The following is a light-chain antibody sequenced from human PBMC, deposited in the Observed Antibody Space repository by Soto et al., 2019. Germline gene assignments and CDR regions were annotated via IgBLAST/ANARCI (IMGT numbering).Light chain of an antibody. V-gene: IGKV1-12*02. CDR3: QQSNSFPWT. CDR2: AAS. J-gene: IGKJ1*01. Sequence: DIQMTQSPSSVSASVGDRVTITCRASQGISSCLAWYQHKPGKAPKLLIYAASSWQSGVPSRFSGSGSGTDFTLTISSLQPEDFAPYYCQQSNSFPWTFGQGTKVEIK. CDR1: QGISSC.